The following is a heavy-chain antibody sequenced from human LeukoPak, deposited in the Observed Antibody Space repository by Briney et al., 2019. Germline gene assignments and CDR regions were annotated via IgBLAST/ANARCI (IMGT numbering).Heavy chain of an antibody. Sequence: SETLSLTCTVSGGSISSGGYYWSWIRQHPGKGLEWIGYIYYSGSTNYNPSLKSRVTISGDTSKNQFSLKLTSVTAADTAVYYCAGTGSGYPYYFDSWGQXXLVTVSS. D-gene: IGHD3-22*01. V-gene: IGHV4-61*08. CDR3: AGTGSGYPYYFDS. J-gene: IGHJ4*02. CDR2: IYYSGST. CDR1: GGSISSGGYY.